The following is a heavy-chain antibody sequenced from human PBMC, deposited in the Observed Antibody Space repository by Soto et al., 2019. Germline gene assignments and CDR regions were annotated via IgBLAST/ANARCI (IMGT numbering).Heavy chain of an antibody. CDR2: INTGNGNT. J-gene: IGHJ5*02. D-gene: IGHD5-12*01. V-gene: IGHV1-3*04. CDR3: AIAISGYVT. Sequence: QVQLVQSGAEVKKPGASVKVSCKASGITSTTYAIHWVRQVPGQGLEWMGWINTGNGNTRYSQRFLGRVSLTTDTSASTVSMDLSSLTSEDTSVYYCAIAISGYVTWGQGTLITVSS. CDR1: GITSTTYA.